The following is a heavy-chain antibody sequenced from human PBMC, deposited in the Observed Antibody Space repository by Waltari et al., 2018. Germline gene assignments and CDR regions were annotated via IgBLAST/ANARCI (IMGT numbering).Heavy chain of an antibody. CDR1: GYTLTELS. J-gene: IGHJ2*01. V-gene: IGHV1-24*01. CDR3: ATSKGEAAAGFYWYFDL. D-gene: IGHD6-13*01. CDR2: CVPEDGET. Sequence: QVQLVQSGAEVKKPGASVKVSCKVSGYTLTELSMHWVRQAPGKGLEWMGGCVPEDGETIYAQKCQGRVTMTEDTSTDTAYMELSSLRSEDTAVYYCATSKGEAAAGFYWYFDLWGRGTLVTVSS.